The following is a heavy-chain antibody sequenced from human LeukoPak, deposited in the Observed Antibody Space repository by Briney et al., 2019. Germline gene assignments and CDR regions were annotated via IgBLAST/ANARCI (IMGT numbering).Heavy chain of an antibody. J-gene: IGHJ3*02. CDR3: ARLGVGATRDAFDI. CDR1: GFRFSAYG. V-gene: IGHV3-30*03. Sequence: GGSLRLSCAASGFRFSAYGMYWVRQTPGKGLEWVAVISYEGSNEYYADSVKGRFTISRDNAKNSLYLQMNSLRAEDTALYYCARLGVGATRDAFDIWGQGTMVTVSS. D-gene: IGHD1-26*01. CDR2: ISYEGSNE.